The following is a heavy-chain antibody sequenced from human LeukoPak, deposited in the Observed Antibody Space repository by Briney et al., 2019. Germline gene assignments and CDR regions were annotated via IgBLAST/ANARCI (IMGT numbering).Heavy chain of an antibody. V-gene: IGHV4-28*01. Sequence: SGTLSLTCAVSGYSITSSSWWGWIRQPPGKGLEWVGYIYHSGTTYYNPSLQSRVTMSVDTSKNQFSLKLSSVTAVDTAVYYCARKENVYYYFDYWGQGTLVTVSS. D-gene: IGHD3-10*01. CDR2: IYHSGTT. CDR3: ARKENVYYYFDY. J-gene: IGHJ4*02. CDR1: GYSITSSSW.